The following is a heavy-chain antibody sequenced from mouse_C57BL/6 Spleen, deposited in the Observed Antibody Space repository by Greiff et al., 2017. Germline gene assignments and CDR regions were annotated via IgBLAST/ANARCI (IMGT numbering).Heavy chain of an antibody. CDR1: GYSFTDYN. V-gene: IGHV1-39*01. D-gene: IGHD2-3*01. CDR2: INPNYGTT. CDR3: ARYDGPDWYFDV. Sequence: EVKLMESGPELVQPGASVKISCKASGYSFTDYNMNWVKQSNGKSLEWIGVINPNYGTTSYNQKFKDKATLTVDQSSSTAYMQLNSLTSEDSAVYYCARYDGPDWYFDVWGTGTTVTVSS. J-gene: IGHJ1*03.